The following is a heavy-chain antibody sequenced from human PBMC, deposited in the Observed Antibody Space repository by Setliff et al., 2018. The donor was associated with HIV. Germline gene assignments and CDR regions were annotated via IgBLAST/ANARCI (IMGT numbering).Heavy chain of an antibody. D-gene: IGHD2-8*01. J-gene: IGHJ4*02. Sequence: PSETLSLTCAVSGYSISSGYYWGWIRQPPGKGLEWIGSIYHSGSTYYNPSLKSRVTISVDTSKNQFSLKLSSVTAADTAVYYCAGRRDGYNAISHWGQGTLVTVSS. CDR2: IYHSGST. CDR1: GYSISSGYY. CDR3: AGRRDGYNAISH. V-gene: IGHV4-38-2*01.